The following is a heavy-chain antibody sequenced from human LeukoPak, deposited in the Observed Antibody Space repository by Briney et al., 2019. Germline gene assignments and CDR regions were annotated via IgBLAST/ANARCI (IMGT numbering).Heavy chain of an antibody. D-gene: IGHD1-1*01. Sequence: GGSLKLSCAASGFTFSNYAMSWVRQAPGRGLEWVSPISSSGGTTYYADSVKGRFTISRDNSKNTLYLQMNNLGAEDTAVYYCAKDPKDNSASWGLGTLVTVSS. J-gene: IGHJ5*02. CDR1: GFTFSNYA. CDR3: AKDPKDNSAS. V-gene: IGHV3-23*01. CDR2: ISSSGGTT.